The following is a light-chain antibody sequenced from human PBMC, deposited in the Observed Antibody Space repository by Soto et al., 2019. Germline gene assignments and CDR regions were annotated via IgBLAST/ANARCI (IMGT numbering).Light chain of an antibody. CDR1: GATIGAGYD. Sequence: QSVLTQPPSVSGAPGQRGTISCTGSGATIGAGYDVHWYQQLPGTAPRLLIYDNTNRPSGVPDRFSGSKSGTSASLAISGLQAEYEADYYCQSYDSSLGVVVGGGTKLTFL. J-gene: IGLJ2*01. CDR2: DNT. CDR3: QSYDSSLGVV. V-gene: IGLV1-40*01.